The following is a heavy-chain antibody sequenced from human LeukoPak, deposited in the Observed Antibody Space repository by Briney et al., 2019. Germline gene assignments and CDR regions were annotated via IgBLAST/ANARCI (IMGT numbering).Heavy chain of an antibody. Sequence: PGGSLRLSCAASGFTFSDYYMSWIRQVSGKGLEWVSYISDSGSAPYYADSVKGRFTISRDNAKNSVYLQMNSLRAEDTAVYYCARDLYSGSSPFDYWGQGTPVTVSS. CDR1: GFTFSDYY. CDR3: ARDLYSGSSPFDY. J-gene: IGHJ4*02. D-gene: IGHD1-26*01. CDR2: ISDSGSAP. V-gene: IGHV3-11*04.